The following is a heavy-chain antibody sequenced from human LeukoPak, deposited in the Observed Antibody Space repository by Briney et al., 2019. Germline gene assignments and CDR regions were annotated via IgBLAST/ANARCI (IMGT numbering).Heavy chain of an antibody. V-gene: IGHV3-30*18. CDR1: GFTFSSYG. J-gene: IGHJ4*02. D-gene: IGHD1-26*01. CDR3: AKPPEVGATVGYFDY. CDR2: ISFDGSNQ. Sequence: PGGSLRLSCAASGFTFSSYGMHWVRQAPGKGLEWVSLISFDGSNQYYADSVKGRFTISRDNSKNTLYLQMNSLRAEGTAVYYCAKPPEVGATVGYFDYWGQGTLVTVSS.